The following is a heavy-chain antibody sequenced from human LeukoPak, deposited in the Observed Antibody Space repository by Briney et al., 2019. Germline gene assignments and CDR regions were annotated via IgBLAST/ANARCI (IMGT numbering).Heavy chain of an antibody. Sequence: GGSLRLSCAASGFTFSSYGMHWVRQAPGKGLEWVAVISYDGSNKYYADSVKGRFTISRDNSKNTLYLQMNSLRAEDTAVYYCAKDYYDYVWGSYRFPDDWGQGTLVTVSS. CDR3: AKDYYDYVWGSYRFPDD. D-gene: IGHD3-16*02. CDR1: GFTFSSYG. CDR2: ISYDGSNK. J-gene: IGHJ4*02. V-gene: IGHV3-30*18.